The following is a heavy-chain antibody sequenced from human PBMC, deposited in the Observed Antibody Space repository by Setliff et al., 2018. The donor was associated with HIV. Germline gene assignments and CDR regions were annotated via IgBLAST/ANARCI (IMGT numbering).Heavy chain of an antibody. V-gene: IGHV4-38-2*01. CDR1: GHSINSGYY. J-gene: IGHJ4*02. CDR3: ARDPIVFDY. CDR2: IYHSGST. Sequence: PSETLSLTCAVSGHSINSGYYWGWIRQPPGKGLEWIGSIYHSGSTYYNPSLKSRVTISVDTSKNQFSLKLSSLTAADTAVYYCARDPIVFDYWGQGTLVTVSS. D-gene: IGHD1-26*01.